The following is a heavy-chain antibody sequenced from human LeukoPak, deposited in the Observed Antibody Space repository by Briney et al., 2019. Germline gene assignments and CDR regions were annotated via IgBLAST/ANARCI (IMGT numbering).Heavy chain of an antibody. CDR2: IYTSGST. CDR3: TTGDLRPGTFDI. D-gene: IGHD2-21*01. CDR1: GASLSSYY. V-gene: IGHV4-4*07. Sequence: SETLSLTCTVSGASLSSYYWSWMRQAAGKGLEWLGRIYTSGSTSYNPSLRSRVTMSVDTSKNQFSLKLRSVTAADTAVYYCTTGDLRPGTFDIWELGKVVTVSS. J-gene: IGHJ3*02.